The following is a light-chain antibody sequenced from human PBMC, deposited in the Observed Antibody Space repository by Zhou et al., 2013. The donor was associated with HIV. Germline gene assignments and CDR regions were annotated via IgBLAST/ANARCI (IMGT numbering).Light chain of an antibody. CDR1: QSIDNY. CDR3: QQSYGTLLT. Sequence: DIQMTQSPSSLSASVGDRVTISCRASQSIDNYLNWYQQRPGKAPKLLIYTASSLQSGVPSRFSGSGYGTDFTLTISSLQPEDFATYYCQQSYGTLLTFGPGTKVDIK. V-gene: IGKV1-39*01. J-gene: IGKJ3*01. CDR2: TAS.